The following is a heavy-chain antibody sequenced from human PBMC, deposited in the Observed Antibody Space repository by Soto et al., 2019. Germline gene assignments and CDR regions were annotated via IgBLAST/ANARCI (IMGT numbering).Heavy chain of an antibody. D-gene: IGHD2-2*01. J-gene: IGHJ4*02. CDR3: ARHREYQLLNYFNY. CDR2: IYYSGST. CDR1: GGSISSSSYY. V-gene: IGHV4-39*01. Sequence: PSETLSLTCTVSGGSISSSSYYWGWIRQPPGKGLEWIGSIYYSGSTYYNPSLKSRVTISVDTSKNQFSLKLSSVTAADTAVYYCARHREYQLLNYFNYWGQGTLVTAPQ.